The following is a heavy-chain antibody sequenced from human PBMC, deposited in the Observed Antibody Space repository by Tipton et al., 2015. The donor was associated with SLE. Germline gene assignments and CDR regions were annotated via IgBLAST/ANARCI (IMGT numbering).Heavy chain of an antibody. J-gene: IGHJ4*02. CDR1: GVSISRSY. Sequence: TLSLTCNVSGVSISRSYWSWMRQAAGKGLEWIGRIQSSGTIYYNPYLQSRVTLSLDTSKKEISLKLSSVTAADTATYYCARHGTPDYLHYFEFWGQGTLVTVSS. CDR3: ARHGTPDYLHYFEF. D-gene: IGHD4-11*01. V-gene: IGHV4-4*07. CDR2: IQSSGTI.